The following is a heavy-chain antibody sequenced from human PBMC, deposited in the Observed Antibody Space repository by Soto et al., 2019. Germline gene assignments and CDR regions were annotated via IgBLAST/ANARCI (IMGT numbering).Heavy chain of an antibody. CDR1: GGSFTSYS. CDR3: AKSLLFVDHGYMDV. J-gene: IGHJ6*03. CDR2: SIPIHGKA. Sequence: QVQLVQSGAELKKPGSSVKVSCEASGGSFTSYSFTWVRQAPGQGLEWMGRSIPIHGKANYALKFQDRVTINADRSTRTVYMELTSLRPEDTAVYFCAKSLLFVDHGYMDVWGKGTTVTVSS. V-gene: IGHV1-69*02. D-gene: IGHD2-21*01.